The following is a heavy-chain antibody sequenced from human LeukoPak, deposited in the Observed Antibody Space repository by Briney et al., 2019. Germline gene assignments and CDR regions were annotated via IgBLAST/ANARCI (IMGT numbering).Heavy chain of an antibody. CDR3: AGHRIKPHFGVVPLDY. V-gene: IGHV4-39*01. CDR2: SYYSGST. D-gene: IGHD3-3*01. CDR1: AGSISRISYY. J-gene: IGHJ4*02. Sequence: SETLSLTCTVSAGSISRISYYWRWIRQPPGKVLEWIGSSYYSGSTYYNPSLKSRVTRSVDTSKDQFTLKLSSVTAADTAVYYGAGHRIKPHFGVVPLDYWGQGTLVTVSS.